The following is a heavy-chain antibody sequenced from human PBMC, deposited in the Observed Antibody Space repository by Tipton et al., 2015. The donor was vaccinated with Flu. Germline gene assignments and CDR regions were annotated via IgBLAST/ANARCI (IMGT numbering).Heavy chain of an antibody. Sequence: GSLRLSCAASGFTFSSYSMNWVRQAPGKGLEWLSYITSSSGTIYYADSVKGRFTISRDNAKNSLYLQMNSLRAEDTAVYYCVKMPAFDSWGQGTMVTVSS. V-gene: IGHV3-48*04. CDR2: ITSSSGTI. D-gene: IGHD2-2*01. CDR3: VKMPAFDS. CDR1: GFTFSSYS. J-gene: IGHJ3*02.